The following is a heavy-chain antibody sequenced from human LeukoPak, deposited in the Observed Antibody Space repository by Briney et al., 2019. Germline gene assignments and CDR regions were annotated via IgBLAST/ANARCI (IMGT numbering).Heavy chain of an antibody. CDR2: IFYSGTT. CDR1: GGSISGYY. Sequence: ASETLSLTCTVSGGSISGYYWSWVRQPPGKGLEWIGHIFYSGTTKYAPSLQSRVTISLDTSRYQFSLRLSSVTAADTAMYYCARQPSGYYDKSGYYPYYFDSWGQGVLVTVSS. J-gene: IGHJ4*02. CDR3: ARQPSGYYDKSGYYPYYFDS. D-gene: IGHD3-22*01. V-gene: IGHV4-59*08.